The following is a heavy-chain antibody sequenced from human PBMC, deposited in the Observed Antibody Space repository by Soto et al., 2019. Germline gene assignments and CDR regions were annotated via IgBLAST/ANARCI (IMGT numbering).Heavy chain of an antibody. CDR3: ARDCSSTSCYYDY. Sequence: KPSETLSLTCTVSGGSISSYYWSWIRQPPGKGLEWIGYIYYSGSTNYNPSLKSRVTISVDTSKNQFSLKLSSVTAADTAVYYCARDCSSTSCYYDYWGQGTLVTVSS. CDR2: IYYSGST. D-gene: IGHD2-2*01. V-gene: IGHV4-59*01. CDR1: GGSISSYY. J-gene: IGHJ4*02.